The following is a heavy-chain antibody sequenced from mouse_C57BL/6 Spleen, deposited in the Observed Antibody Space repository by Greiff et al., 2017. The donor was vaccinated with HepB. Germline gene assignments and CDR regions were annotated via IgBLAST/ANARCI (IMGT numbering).Heavy chain of an antibody. CDR1: GFTFSSYA. CDR3: TRDLGDGYYDAMDY. CDR2: ISSGGDYI. V-gene: IGHV5-9-1*02. D-gene: IGHD2-3*01. Sequence: EVKLMESGEGLVKPGGSLKLSCAASGFTFSSYAMSWVRQTPEKRLEWVAYISSGGDYIYYADTVKGRFTISRDNARNTLYLQMSSLKSEDTAMYYCTRDLGDGYYDAMDYWGQGTSVTVSS. J-gene: IGHJ4*01.